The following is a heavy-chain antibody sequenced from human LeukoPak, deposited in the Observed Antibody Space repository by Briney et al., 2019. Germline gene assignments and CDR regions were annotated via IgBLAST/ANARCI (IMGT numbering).Heavy chain of an antibody. CDR3: AKVGDCSSTSCYSPFDY. CDR1: GFTFSSYA. V-gene: IGHV3-23*01. CDR2: ISGSGGST. J-gene: IGHJ4*02. Sequence: GGSLRLSCAASGFTFSSYAMSWVRRAPGKGLEWVSAISGSGGSTYYADSVKGRFTISRDNSKNTLYLQMNSLRAEDTAVYYCAKVGDCSSTSCYSPFDYWGQGTLVTVSS. D-gene: IGHD2-2*01.